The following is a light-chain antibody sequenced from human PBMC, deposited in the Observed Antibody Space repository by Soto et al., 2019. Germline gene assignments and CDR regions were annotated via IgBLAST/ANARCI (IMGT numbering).Light chain of an antibody. J-gene: IGKJ4*01. CDR1: QPISGK. V-gene: IGKV3-15*01. Sequence: EIVLTQSPVTLSVSPGERATLSCRASQPISGKLAWYQQKPGQAPRLLIYGAFIGATGIPARFSGSGSGTDFTLTISSLQSEDFAVYYCQQHNNWPLTFGGGTKVEIK. CDR3: QQHNNWPLT. CDR2: GAF.